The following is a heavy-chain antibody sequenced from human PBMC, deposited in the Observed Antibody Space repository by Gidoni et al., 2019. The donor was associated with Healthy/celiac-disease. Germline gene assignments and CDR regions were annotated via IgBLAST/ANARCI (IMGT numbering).Heavy chain of an antibody. CDR1: GFTFSTAG. Sequence: EVQLVESGGGLVKPGGSLRLACAASGFTFSTAGMSCVRQAPGKGLEWVGRIKSKTDGGTTDYAAPVKGRFTISRDDSKNTLYLQMNSLKTEDTAVYYCTTETTDCSGGSCYSDDAFDIWGQGTMVTVSS. J-gene: IGHJ3*02. V-gene: IGHV3-15*01. CDR2: IKSKTDGGTT. D-gene: IGHD2-15*01. CDR3: TTETTDCSGGSCYSDDAFDI.